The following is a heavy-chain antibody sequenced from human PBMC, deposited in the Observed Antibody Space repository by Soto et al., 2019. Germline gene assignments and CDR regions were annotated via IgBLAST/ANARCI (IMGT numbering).Heavy chain of an antibody. D-gene: IGHD1-1*01. CDR3: VRDGTKTLRDWFDP. V-gene: IGHV4-4*07. J-gene: IGHJ5*02. CDR2: IYATGTT. Sequence: QVQLQESGPGLVTPSGTLSLTCTVSGASISGFYWSWIRKSAGKGLEWIGRIYATGTTDYNPSLKSRVMMSVDTSKKQFSLKLRSVTAADTAVYYCVRDGTKTLRDWFDPWGQGISVPVSS. CDR1: GASISGFY.